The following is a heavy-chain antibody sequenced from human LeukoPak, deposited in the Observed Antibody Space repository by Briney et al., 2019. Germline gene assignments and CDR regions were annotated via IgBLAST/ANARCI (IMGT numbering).Heavy chain of an antibody. CDR3: AREGARWEPSFSAFDI. J-gene: IGHJ3*02. Sequence: SGTLSLTCAVSGGSISSSNWWSWVRQPPGKGLEWIGYIYYSGSTSYNPSLKSRVTISVDTSKNQFSLKLSSVTAADTAVYYCAREGARWEPSFSAFDIWGQGTMVTVS. CDR2: IYYSGST. V-gene: IGHV4-4*02. D-gene: IGHD1-26*01. CDR1: GGSISSSNW.